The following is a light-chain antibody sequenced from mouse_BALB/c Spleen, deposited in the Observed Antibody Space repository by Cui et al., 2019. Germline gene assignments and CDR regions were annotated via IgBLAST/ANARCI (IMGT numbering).Light chain of an antibody. CDR2: WAS. J-gene: IGKJ4*01. V-gene: IGKV8-19*01. CDR3: QNDYSYPFT. CDR1: QSLLNSGNQKNY. Sequence: DIVMTQSPSSLTVTAGEKVTMSCKSSQSLLNSGNQKNYLTWYQQRPGQPPKLLIYWASTRKSGVPDRFTGSGSGTDFTLTISSVQAEDLAVYYCQNDYSYPFTFGSGTKLEIK.